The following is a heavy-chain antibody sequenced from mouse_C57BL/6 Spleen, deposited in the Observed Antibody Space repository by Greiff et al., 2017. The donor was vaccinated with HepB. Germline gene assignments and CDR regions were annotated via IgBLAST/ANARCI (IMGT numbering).Heavy chain of an antibody. J-gene: IGHJ1*03. D-gene: IGHD2-12*01. Sequence: EVQLQESGPGMVKPSQSLSLTCTVTGYSITSGYDWHWIRHFPGNKLEWMGYISYSGSTNYNPSLKSRISITHDTSKNHFFLKLNSVTTEDTATYYCARGALYYRRYFDVWGTGTTVTVSS. V-gene: IGHV3-1*01. CDR3: ARGALYYRRYFDV. CDR1: GYSITSGYD. CDR2: ISYSGST.